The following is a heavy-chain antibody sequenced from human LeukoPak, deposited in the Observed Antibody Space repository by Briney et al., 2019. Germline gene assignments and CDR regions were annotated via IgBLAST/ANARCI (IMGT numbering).Heavy chain of an antibody. CDR1: DGSISSYY. CDR2: IYTSGST. V-gene: IGHV4-4*07. D-gene: IGHD5-18*01. CDR3: ARYSYGYENYYYYMDV. Sequence: SETLSLTCTVSDGSISSYYWSWIRQPAGKGLECIGRIYTSGSTNYNPSLKSRVTMSVDTSKNQFSLKLSSVTAADTAVYYCARYSYGYENYYYYMDVWGKGTTVTVSS. J-gene: IGHJ6*03.